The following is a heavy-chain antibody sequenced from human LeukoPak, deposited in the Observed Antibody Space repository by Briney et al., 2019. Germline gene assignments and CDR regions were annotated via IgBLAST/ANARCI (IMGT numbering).Heavy chain of an antibody. J-gene: IGHJ6*03. V-gene: IGHV5-51*01. Sequence: GESLKISCKGSGYSFTSYWIGWVRQMPGKGLEWMGIIYPDDSNTIYGPSFQGQVTISADESINTAYLEWSSLKASDTAIYYCARQGAAGKYYYYYMDVWGKGTTVTVS. CDR3: ARQGAAGKYYYYYMDV. CDR1: GYSFTSYW. D-gene: IGHD6-13*01. CDR2: IYPDDSNT.